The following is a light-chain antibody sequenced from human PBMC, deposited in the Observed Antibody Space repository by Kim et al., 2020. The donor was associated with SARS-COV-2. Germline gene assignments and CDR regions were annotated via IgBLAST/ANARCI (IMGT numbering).Light chain of an antibody. CDR2: GDN. Sequence: GKGVRISGSGRSSNTGSNPVKRYQQFPGAAPKLLIYGDNQRPSGVPDRFSGSKSGTSASLAISGLHSEDEADYYCAAWDDSLNGCVFGTGTKVTVL. CDR1: SSNTGSNP. J-gene: IGLJ1*01. V-gene: IGLV1-44*01. CDR3: AAWDDSLNGCV.